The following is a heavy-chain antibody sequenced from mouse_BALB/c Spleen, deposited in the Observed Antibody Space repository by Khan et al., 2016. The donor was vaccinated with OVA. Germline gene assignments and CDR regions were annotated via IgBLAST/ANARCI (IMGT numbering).Heavy chain of an antibody. D-gene: IGHD4-1*02. J-gene: IGHJ1*01. CDR3: ARSNSYCYFDV. CDR1: GYTFTNYG. V-gene: IGHV9-3-1*01. Sequence: QIQLVQSGPELKKPGETVKISCKASGYTFTNYGMNWVKQAPGKGLKWMGWINTYTGEPTYADDFKGRSAFSLETSASTAYLQIKNLNNEDTATYFCARSNSYCYFDVWGAGTTVTVSS. CDR2: INTYTGEP.